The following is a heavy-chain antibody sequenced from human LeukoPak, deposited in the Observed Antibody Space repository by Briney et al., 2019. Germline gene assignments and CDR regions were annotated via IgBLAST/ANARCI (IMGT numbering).Heavy chain of an antibody. CDR2: IRYDGSNK. V-gene: IGHV3-30*02. J-gene: IGHJ4*02. D-gene: IGHD6-19*01. CDR3: AKDAVAGNRYFDY. CDR1: GFTFSSYG. Sequence: PGGSLRLSCAASGFTFSSYGMHWDRQAPGKGLEWVAFIRYDGSNKYYADSVKGRFTISRDNSKNTLYLQMNSLRAEDTAVYYCAKDAVAGNRYFDYWGQGTLVTVSS.